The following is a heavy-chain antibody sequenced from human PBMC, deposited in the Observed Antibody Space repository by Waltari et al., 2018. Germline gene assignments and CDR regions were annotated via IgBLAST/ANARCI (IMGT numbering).Heavy chain of an antibody. CDR2: IRSKAYGGTT. V-gene: IGHV3-49*03. J-gene: IGHJ4*02. CDR1: GFTFGDYA. D-gene: IGHD6-13*01. Sequence: EVQLVESGGGLVQPGRSLRLSCTASGFTFGDYAISWFRQAPGKGLEWVGFIRSKAYGGTTEYAASVKGRFTISRDDSKSIAYLQMNSLKTEDTAVYYCTRDLRAIAAADNWGQGTLVTVSS. CDR3: TRDLRAIAAADN.